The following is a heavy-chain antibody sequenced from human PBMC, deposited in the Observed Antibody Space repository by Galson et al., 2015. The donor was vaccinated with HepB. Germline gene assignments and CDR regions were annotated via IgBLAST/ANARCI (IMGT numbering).Heavy chain of an antibody. CDR1: GFTFSSYS. CDR3: ARDGALGSFTTGADSDPDY. J-gene: IGHJ4*02. D-gene: IGHD3-3*01. Sequence: SLRLSCAASGFTFSSYSMNWVRQAPGEGLEWVSYISSSSSTIYYADSVKGRFTISRDNAKNSLYLQMNSLRAEDAAVYYCARDGALGSFTTGADSDPDYWGQGTLVTVSS. CDR2: ISSSSSTI. V-gene: IGHV3-48*01.